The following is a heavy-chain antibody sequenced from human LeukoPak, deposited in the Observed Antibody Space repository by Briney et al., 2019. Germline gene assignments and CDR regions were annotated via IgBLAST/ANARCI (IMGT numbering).Heavy chain of an antibody. J-gene: IGHJ4*02. CDR3: AKDLETINPTMD. V-gene: IGHV3-23*01. CDR2: IGGSGKNT. Sequence: GGSLRLXCAASGFTYSSHAMGWVRQAPGKGLESVSSIGGSGKNTFYADAVKGRFTISRDNSKDTLYLQMNSLRAEDTAVYYCAKDLETINPTMDWGQGTLVTVSS. D-gene: IGHD3-10*01. CDR1: GFTYSSHA.